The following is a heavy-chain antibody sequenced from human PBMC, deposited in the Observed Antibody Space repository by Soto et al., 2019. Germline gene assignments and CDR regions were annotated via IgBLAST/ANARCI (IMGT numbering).Heavy chain of an antibody. V-gene: IGHV1-8*01. J-gene: IGHJ4*02. CDR1: GYTFTSYD. CDR2: MNANSGNT. D-gene: IGHD4-17*01. CDR3: AREYDDFIYDY. Sequence: GASVKVSCKASGYTFTSYDINWVRQATGQGLEWMGWMNANSGNTGYAQKFQGRVTMTRKTSISTAYMELSSLRSEDTAVYYCAREYDDFIYDYWGQGTLVTVSS.